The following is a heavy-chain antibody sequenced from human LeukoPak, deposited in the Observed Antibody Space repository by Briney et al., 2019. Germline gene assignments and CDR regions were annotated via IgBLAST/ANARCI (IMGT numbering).Heavy chain of an antibody. CDR1: GFTFRDAA. Sequence: GESLTLSCAVSGFTFRDAAMTWLRQAPGKGLEWVSLISPSGNNAYYADSVKGRFTISRDNSKNTLSLQMNSLRVEDTAIYYCAKDIQLSTWGLGTMVTVSS. D-gene: IGHD5-24*01. CDR3: AKDIQLST. CDR2: ISPSGNNA. V-gene: IGHV3-23*01. J-gene: IGHJ3*01.